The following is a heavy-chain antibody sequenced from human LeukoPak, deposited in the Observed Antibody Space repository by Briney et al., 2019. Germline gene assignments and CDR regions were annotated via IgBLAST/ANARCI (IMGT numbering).Heavy chain of an antibody. CDR3: ARQSCSSTSCYWRFDAFDI. Sequence: GESLKISCKGSGYSFTSYWIGWVRQMPGKGLEWMGIIYPGDSDTRYSPSFQGQVTISADKSISTAYLQWSSVKASDTAMYYCARQSCSSTSCYWRFDAFDIWGQGTMVTVSS. CDR2: IYPGDSDT. D-gene: IGHD2-2*01. J-gene: IGHJ3*02. V-gene: IGHV5-51*01. CDR1: GYSFTSYW.